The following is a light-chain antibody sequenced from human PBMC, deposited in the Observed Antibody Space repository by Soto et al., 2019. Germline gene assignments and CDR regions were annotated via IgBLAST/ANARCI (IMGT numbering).Light chain of an antibody. CDR3: GTWDSSLSAVV. J-gene: IGLJ2*01. V-gene: IGLV1-51*01. Sequence: QSVLTQPPSVSAAPGQKVTISCSGSRYNIGNDYVSWYQQLPGTAPKLLIYDNNKRPSGIPDRFSGSKSGTSATLGITGLQTGDEADYYCGTWDSSLSAVVFGGGTQLTVL. CDR1: RYNIGNDY. CDR2: DNN.